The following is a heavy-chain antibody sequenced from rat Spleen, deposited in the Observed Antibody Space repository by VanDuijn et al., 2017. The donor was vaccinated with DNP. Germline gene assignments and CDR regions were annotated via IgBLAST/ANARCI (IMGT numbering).Heavy chain of an antibody. V-gene: IGHV5S10*01. CDR2: IIYDGSHT. J-gene: IGHJ4*01. D-gene: IGHD1-11*01. CDR1: GFSFSDSA. Sequence: EVQLVESGGGVVQPGKSLKLSCAASGFSFSDSAMAWVRQSPKMGLEWVATIIYDGSHTFYRDSVKGRFTISRDNAKSTLYLQMDSLRSEDTATYYCTTFEGTNAWGQGTSVTVSS. CDR3: TTFEGTNA.